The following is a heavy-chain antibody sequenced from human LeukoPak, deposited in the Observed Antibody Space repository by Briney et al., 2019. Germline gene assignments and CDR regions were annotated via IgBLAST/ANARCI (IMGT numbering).Heavy chain of an antibody. Sequence: PSETLSLTCTVSGGSISSSSYYWGWIRQPPGKGLEWIGSIYYSGSTYYNPSLKSRVTMSVDTSKNQFSLKLSSVTAADTAVYYCARVWMPTVTIDYWGQGTLVTVSS. CDR2: IYYSGST. D-gene: IGHD4-17*01. CDR3: ARVWMPTVTIDY. CDR1: GGSISSSSYY. V-gene: IGHV4-39*01. J-gene: IGHJ4*02.